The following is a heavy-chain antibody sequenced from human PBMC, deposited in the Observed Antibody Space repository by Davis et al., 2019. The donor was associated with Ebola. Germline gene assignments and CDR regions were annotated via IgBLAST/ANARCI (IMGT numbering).Heavy chain of an antibody. D-gene: IGHD4-17*01. CDR2: IYYSGST. Sequence: SETLSLTCAVYGGSFSGYYWSWIRQPPGKGLEWIGYIYYSGSTNYNPSLKSRVTISVDTSKNQFSLKLSSVTAADTAVYYCASGALYGDYIDYWGQGTLVTVSS. CDR1: GGSFSGYY. V-gene: IGHV4-59*08. J-gene: IGHJ4*02. CDR3: ASGALYGDYIDY.